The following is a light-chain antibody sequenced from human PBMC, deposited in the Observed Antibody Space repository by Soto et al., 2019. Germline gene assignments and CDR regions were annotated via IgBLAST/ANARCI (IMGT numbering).Light chain of an antibody. CDR2: GAS. CDR1: QSISGT. V-gene: IGKV3-15*01. Sequence: EIVMTQSPATLSVSPVGRATLSCVASQSISGTLAWYQQKPGQAPRLLISGASTGATGIPARFSGSGSGTEFTLTISSLQSEDCAIYYCQQYHTWPVTFGGGTKVDIK. CDR3: QQYHTWPVT. J-gene: IGKJ4*01.